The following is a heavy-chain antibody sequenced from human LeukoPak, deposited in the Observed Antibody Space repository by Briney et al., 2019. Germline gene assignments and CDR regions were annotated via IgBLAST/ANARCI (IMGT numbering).Heavy chain of an antibody. V-gene: IGHV4-61*01. Sequence: PSETLSLTCTVSGASVSSGSYYCSWIRQPPGKRLEWIGYIYYTGSTNYNPSLKSRLTISIDTSENQFSLKLSSVTAADTAVYYCARVLPDSYYYGMDVWGQGTTVTVSS. CDR3: ARVLPDSYYYGMDV. J-gene: IGHJ6*02. D-gene: IGHD3-3*01. CDR1: GASVSSGSYY. CDR2: IYYTGST.